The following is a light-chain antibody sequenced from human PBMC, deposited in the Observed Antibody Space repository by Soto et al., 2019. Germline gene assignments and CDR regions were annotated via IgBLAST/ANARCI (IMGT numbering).Light chain of an antibody. CDR2: GAS. J-gene: IGKJ1*01. CDR3: QQYNGWPWT. CDR1: QTIGNK. Sequence: EIVLAQSPDTLSVCPGERVALSCIATQTIGNKLAWYLQRPGQAPRLLMYGASTRATDIPARFSGSGSGTEFTLTITGLQSEDFAVYYCQQYNGWPWTFGLGTKVDIK. V-gene: IGKV3-15*01.